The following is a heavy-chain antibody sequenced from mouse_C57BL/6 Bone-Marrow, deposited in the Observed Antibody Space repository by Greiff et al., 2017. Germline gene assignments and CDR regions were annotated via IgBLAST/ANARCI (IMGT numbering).Heavy chain of an antibody. J-gene: IGHJ1*03. CDR1: GFTFSDYG. CDR2: ISTGSSTI. V-gene: IGHV5-17*01. Sequence: EVQVVQSGGGLVKPGGSLKLSCAASGFTFSDYGMHWVRQAPEKGLEWVAYISTGSSTIYYADTVKGRFTISSDNAKNTLFLQMTSLGSEDTAWYYCARLLRSFDVWGTGTTVTVSS. CDR3: ARLLRSFDV. D-gene: IGHD1-1*01.